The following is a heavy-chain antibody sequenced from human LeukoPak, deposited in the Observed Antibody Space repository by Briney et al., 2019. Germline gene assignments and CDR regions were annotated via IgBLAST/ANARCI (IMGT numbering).Heavy chain of an antibody. CDR1: GFTFSSYS. CDR2: ISSSSTYI. Sequence: GGSLRLSCAASGFTFSSYSMNWVRQAPGKGLEWVSSISSSSTYIYSADSVKGRFTISRDNAKNSLYLQMNSLRAEDTAVYYCARGLMGCSGGRCSRALSAYWGQGTLVTVSS. J-gene: IGHJ4*02. D-gene: IGHD2-15*01. V-gene: IGHV3-21*01. CDR3: ARGLMGCSGGRCSRALSAY.